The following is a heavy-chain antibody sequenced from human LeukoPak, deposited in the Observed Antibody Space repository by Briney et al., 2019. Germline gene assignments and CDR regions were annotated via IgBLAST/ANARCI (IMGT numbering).Heavy chain of an antibody. D-gene: IGHD6-13*01. J-gene: IGHJ4*02. CDR3: AKGRIAPDY. CDR1: GFTFSDYG. V-gene: IGHV3-23*01. Sequence: GGSLRLSCAASGFTFSDYGMSWVRQAPGKGLEWVSGISGSGDKKHYADSVKGRFTISRDNSKNTVYLQMNSLRGEDTALYYCAKGRIAPDYWGQGTLVTVSS. CDR2: ISGSGDKK.